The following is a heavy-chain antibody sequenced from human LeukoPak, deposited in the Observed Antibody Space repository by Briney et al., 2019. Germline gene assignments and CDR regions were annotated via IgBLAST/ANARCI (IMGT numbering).Heavy chain of an antibody. Sequence: GGSLRLSCAASGFTFSSYWMHWVRQAPGKGLEWVSSISSSSSYIYYADSVKGRFTISRDNAKNSLYLQMNSLRAEDTAVYYCASRNSLFIWGQGTLVTVSS. J-gene: IGHJ4*02. CDR1: GFTFSSYW. V-gene: IGHV3-21*01. D-gene: IGHD4-23*01. CDR2: ISSSSSYI. CDR3: ASRNSLFI.